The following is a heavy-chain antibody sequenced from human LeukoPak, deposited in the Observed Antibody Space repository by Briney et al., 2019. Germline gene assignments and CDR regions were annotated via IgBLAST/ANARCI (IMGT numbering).Heavy chain of an antibody. Sequence: ASVKVSCKTSGYSENFYGITWVRQVAGQGLEWMGGINPNSGGTNYAQKFQGRVTMTRDTSISTAYMELIRLRSDDTAVYYCARGGVVVPAAMGLDYWGQGTLVTVSS. V-gene: IGHV1-2*02. D-gene: IGHD2-2*01. CDR2: INPNSGGT. CDR1: GYSENFYG. CDR3: ARGGVVVPAAMGLDY. J-gene: IGHJ4*02.